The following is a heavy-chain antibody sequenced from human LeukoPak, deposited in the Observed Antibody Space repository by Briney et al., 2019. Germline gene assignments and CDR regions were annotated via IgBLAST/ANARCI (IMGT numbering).Heavy chain of an antibody. CDR1: GFTFSGSA. CDR2: IRSKANSYAT. V-gene: IGHV3-73*01. J-gene: IGHJ4*02. D-gene: IGHD3-22*01. Sequence: PGGSLRLSCAASGFTFSGSAMHWVRQASGKGLEWVGRIRSKANSYATAYAASVKGRFTISRDDSKNTAYLQMNSLKTEDTAVYYCTRHYTYYYDSSGYSFVDYWGQGTLVTVSS. CDR3: TRHYTYYYDSSGYSFVDY.